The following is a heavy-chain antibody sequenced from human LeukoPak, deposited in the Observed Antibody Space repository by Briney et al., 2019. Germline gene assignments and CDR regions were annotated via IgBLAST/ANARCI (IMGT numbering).Heavy chain of an antibody. V-gene: IGHV4-59*07. D-gene: IGHD6-19*01. J-gene: IGHJ4*02. Sequence: PSDPLSLTCIVSGDSMTTYYWNWIRQPPGRGLEWIGYIHYNGQTDFNPSLKSRFTISLATSKNEFSLQLKSVTAADTALYYLTXXXDXDSSXWYRFDYWGQGALVTVSS. CDR3: TXXXDXDSSXWYRFDY. CDR1: GDSMTTYY. CDR2: IHYNGQT.